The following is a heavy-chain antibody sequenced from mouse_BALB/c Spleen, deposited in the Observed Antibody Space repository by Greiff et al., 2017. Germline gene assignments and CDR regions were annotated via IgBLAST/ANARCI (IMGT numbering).Heavy chain of an antibody. CDR3: ARVVGGDGDY. V-gene: IGHV7-3*02. Sequence: EVNVVESGGGLVQPGGSLRLSCATSGFTFTDYYMSWVRQPPGKALEWLGFIRNKANGYTTEYSASVKGRFTISRDNSQSILYLQMNTLRAEDSATYYCARVVGGDGDYWGQGTTLTVSS. J-gene: IGHJ2*01. CDR2: IRNKANGYTT. D-gene: IGHD3-3*01. CDR1: GFTFTDYY.